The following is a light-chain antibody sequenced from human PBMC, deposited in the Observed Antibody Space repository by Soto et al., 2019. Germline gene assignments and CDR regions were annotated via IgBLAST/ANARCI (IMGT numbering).Light chain of an antibody. CDR1: QSVSSNY. Sequence: ETVLTQSPGTLSLSPGEIATLSCGASQSVSSNYLVWYQQKPGQAPRLLISGVSTRATGIPDRFSGSGSGTDFTLTISRLEPEDVAVYYCQQYAPSPAITFGQGTRLEIK. CDR3: QQYAPSPAIT. J-gene: IGKJ5*01. V-gene: IGKV3-20*01. CDR2: GVS.